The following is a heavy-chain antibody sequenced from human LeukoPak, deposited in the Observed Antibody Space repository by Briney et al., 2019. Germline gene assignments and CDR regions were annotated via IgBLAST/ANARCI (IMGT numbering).Heavy chain of an antibody. Sequence: SQTLSLTCAISGDSVSSNSAAWNWIRQSPSRGLEWLGRTYYRSKWYNDYAVSVKSRITINPDTSKNQFSLQLNSVTPEDTAVYSCARDEREWLVTNGNWFDPSGQGTLVTVSS. V-gene: IGHV6-1*01. CDR2: TYYRSKWYN. CDR3: ARDEREWLVTNGNWFDP. J-gene: IGHJ5*02. D-gene: IGHD6-19*01. CDR1: GDSVSSNSAA.